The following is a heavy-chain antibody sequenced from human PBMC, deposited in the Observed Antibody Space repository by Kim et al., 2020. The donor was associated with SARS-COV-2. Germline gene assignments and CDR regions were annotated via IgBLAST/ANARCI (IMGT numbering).Heavy chain of an antibody. Sequence: ASVKVSCKASGYTFTSYGISWVRQAPGQGLEWMGWISAYNGNTNYAQKLQGRVTMTTDTSTSTAYMELRSLRSDDTAVYYCAREGLYCSGGSCHRSDARRGVWFDPWGQGTLVTVSS. CDR3: AREGLYCSGGSCHRSDARRGVWFDP. V-gene: IGHV1-18*01. D-gene: IGHD2-15*01. J-gene: IGHJ5*02. CDR2: ISAYNGNT. CDR1: GYTFTSYG.